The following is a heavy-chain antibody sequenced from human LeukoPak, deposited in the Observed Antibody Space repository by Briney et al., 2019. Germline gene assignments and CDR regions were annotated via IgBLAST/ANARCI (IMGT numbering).Heavy chain of an antibody. J-gene: IGHJ4*02. Sequence: NTSETLSLTCTVSGGSISSGDYYWRWIRQPPGKGLEWIGYIYYSGNAYYNPSLKSRVTISVDTSKNQFSLKLSSVTAADTAVYYCARHRGPSYYDSSGQYYFDYWGQGTLVTVSS. V-gene: IGHV4-39*01. CDR1: GGSISSGDYY. CDR3: ARHRGPSYYDSSGQYYFDY. D-gene: IGHD3-22*01. CDR2: IYYSGNA.